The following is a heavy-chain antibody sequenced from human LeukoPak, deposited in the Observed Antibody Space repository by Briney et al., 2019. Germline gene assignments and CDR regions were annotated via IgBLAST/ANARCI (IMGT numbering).Heavy chain of an antibody. CDR3: ARLSHDGSGYRPDS. V-gene: IGHV4-59*08. CDR1: GGSISGYC. D-gene: IGHD3-22*01. J-gene: IGHJ4*02. CDR2: IFYSGNT. Sequence: SETLSLTCTVSGGSISGYCWIWFRQPPGKGLEWVGWIFYSGNTSTNASLKSRVTISLDTYKTQYCLKLSSVSAADTAMYYCARLSHDGSGYRPDSWGQGTLVTVSS.